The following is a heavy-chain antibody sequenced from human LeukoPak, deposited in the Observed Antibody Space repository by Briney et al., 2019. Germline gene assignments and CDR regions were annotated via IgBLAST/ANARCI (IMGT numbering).Heavy chain of an antibody. CDR1: GGSFSGYY. CDR2: INHSGST. V-gene: IGHV4-34*01. CDR3: ARDWRAYHYYFMDV. Sequence: SETLSLTCAVYGGSFSGYYWSWIRQPPGKGLEWIGEINHSGSTNYNPSLKSRVTIAAETSKNQISLKLTSVTPADTAVYYCARDWRAYHYYFMDVWGKGTTVTVSS. J-gene: IGHJ6*03.